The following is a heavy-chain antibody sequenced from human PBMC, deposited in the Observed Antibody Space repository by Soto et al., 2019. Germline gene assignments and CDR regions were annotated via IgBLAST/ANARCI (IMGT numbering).Heavy chain of an antibody. CDR1: GYTLTELS. Sequence: ASVKVSCKVSGYTLTELSMHWVLQAPGKGLEWMGGFDPEDGETIYAQKFQGRVTMTEDTSTDTAYMELSSLRSEDTAVYYCATSTIQSPTYYYYGMDVWGQGTTVTVSS. CDR2: FDPEDGET. V-gene: IGHV1-24*01. CDR3: ATSTIQSPTYYYYGMDV. J-gene: IGHJ6*02.